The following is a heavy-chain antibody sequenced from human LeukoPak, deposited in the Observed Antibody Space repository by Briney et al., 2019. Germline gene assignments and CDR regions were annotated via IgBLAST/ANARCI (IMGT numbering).Heavy chain of an antibody. D-gene: IGHD4-11*01. CDR3: ARRRVSYYMDV. J-gene: IGHJ6*03. CDR1: GFTFSSYS. V-gene: IGHV3-21*01. CDR2: ISSSSSYI. Sequence: GGSLRLSCAASGFTFSSYSMNWVRQAPGKGLEWVSSISSSSSYIYYADSVKGRFTISRDNAKNSLYLQMNSLRAEDTAVYYCARRRVSYYMDVWGKGTTVTVSS.